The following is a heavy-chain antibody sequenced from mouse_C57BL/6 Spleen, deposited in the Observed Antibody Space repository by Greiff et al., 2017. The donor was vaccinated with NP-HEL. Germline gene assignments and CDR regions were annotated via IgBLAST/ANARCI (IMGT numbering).Heavy chain of an antibody. D-gene: IGHD1-1*01. J-gene: IGHJ2*01. Sequence: QVQLQQPGAELVRPGTSVKLSCKASGYTFTSYWMHWVKQRPGQGLEWIGVIDPSDSYTNYNQKFKGKATLTVDTSSSTAYMQLSSLTSEDAAVYYCASHYYGSTPYFDYWGQGTTLTVSS. CDR1: GYTFTSYW. V-gene: IGHV1-59*01. CDR2: IDPSDSYT. CDR3: ASHYYGSTPYFDY.